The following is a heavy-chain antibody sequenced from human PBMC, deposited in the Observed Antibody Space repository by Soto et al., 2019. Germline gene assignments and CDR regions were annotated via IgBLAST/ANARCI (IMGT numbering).Heavy chain of an antibody. V-gene: IGHV1-18*01. CDR2: ISDYNGNT. Sequence: QVKLVQSGAEVKKPGASVKVSCKASGYTFTNFGINWVRQAPGQGLEWMGWISDYNGNTNCAQKFEGRVTMSTDTSTSTASMELGKLRSDDTAVYYCARGGPPIDYWGQGALVTVSS. CDR1: GYTFTNFG. D-gene: IGHD3-16*01. J-gene: IGHJ4*02. CDR3: ARGGPPIDY.